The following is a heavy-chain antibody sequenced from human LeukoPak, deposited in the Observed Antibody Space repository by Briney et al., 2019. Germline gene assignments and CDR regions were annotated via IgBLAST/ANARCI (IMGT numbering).Heavy chain of an antibody. V-gene: IGHV3-23*01. CDR2: ISGSGGST. CDR1: GFTFSSYV. D-gene: IGHD3-10*01. Sequence: PGGSLRLSCAASGFTFSSYVMSWVRQAPGKGLEWVSVISGSGGSTYYADSVKGRFTISRDNAKNSLYLQMNSLRAEDTAVYYCARENYGSGSYPDFDYWGQGTLVTVSS. J-gene: IGHJ4*02. CDR3: ARENYGSGSYPDFDY.